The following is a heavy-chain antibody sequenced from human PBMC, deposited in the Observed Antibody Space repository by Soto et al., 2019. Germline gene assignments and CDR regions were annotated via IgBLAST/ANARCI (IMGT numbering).Heavy chain of an antibody. CDR3: AREDYYDSSGYYPPGDYYGMDV. V-gene: IGHV1-18*01. CDR1: GYTFTSYG. D-gene: IGHD3-22*01. Sequence: SVKVSCEASGYTFTSYGISWGRQAPVQGLEWMGWISAYNGNTNYAQKLQGRVTMTTDTSTSTAYMELRSLRSDDTAVYYCAREDYYDSSGYYPPGDYYGMDVWGQGTTVTVSS. CDR2: ISAYNGNT. J-gene: IGHJ6*02.